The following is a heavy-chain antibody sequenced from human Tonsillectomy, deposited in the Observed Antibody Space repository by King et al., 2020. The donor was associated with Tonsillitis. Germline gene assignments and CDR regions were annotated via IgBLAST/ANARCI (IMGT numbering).Heavy chain of an antibody. D-gene: IGHD3-10*01. CDR2: IYTSGST. V-gene: IGHV4-61*02. Sequence: QLQESGPGLVKPSQNLSLTCTVSGGSISSGSYSWTWIRQPAGKGLEWIGRIYTSGSTNYNPSLKSRVTISVDTSKNQFSLKLISVTAADTAVYYCARERILWFGEGLDSYSMDVWGKGTTVTVSS. J-gene: IGHJ6*03. CDR1: GGSISSGSYS. CDR3: ARERILWFGEGLDSYSMDV.